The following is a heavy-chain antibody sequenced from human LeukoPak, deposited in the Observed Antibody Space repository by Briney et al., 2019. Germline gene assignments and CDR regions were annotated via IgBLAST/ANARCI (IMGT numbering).Heavy chain of an antibody. V-gene: IGHV3-30*18. D-gene: IGHD3-22*01. Sequence: GGSLRLSCAASGFTFSNYGMHWVRQAPGKGLEWVALISYDGSNMSYADSVKGRFTISRDNSKNTLYLQMNSLRAEDTAVYYCAKVAHYYDSSGPHSDYFDYWGQGTLVTVSS. CDR1: GFTFSNYG. CDR3: AKVAHYYDSSGPHSDYFDY. CDR2: ISYDGSNM. J-gene: IGHJ4*02.